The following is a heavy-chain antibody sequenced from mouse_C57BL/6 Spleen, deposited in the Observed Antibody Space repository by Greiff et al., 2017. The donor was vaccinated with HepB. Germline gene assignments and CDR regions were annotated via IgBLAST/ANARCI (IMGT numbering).Heavy chain of an antibody. V-gene: IGHV1-52*01. Sequence: QVHVKQPGAELVRPGSSVKLSCKASGYTFTSYWMHWVKQRPIQGLEWIGNIDPSDSETHYNQKFKDKATLTVDKSSSTAYMQLSSLTSEDSAVYYCARRGGAMDYWGQGTSVTVSS. CDR2: IDPSDSET. CDR3: ARRGGAMDY. J-gene: IGHJ4*01. CDR1: GYTFTSYW.